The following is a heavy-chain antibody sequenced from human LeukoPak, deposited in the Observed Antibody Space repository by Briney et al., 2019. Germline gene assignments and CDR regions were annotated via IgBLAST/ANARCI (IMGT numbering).Heavy chain of an antibody. CDR2: FDPEDGET. J-gene: IGHJ3*02. D-gene: IGHD2-15*01. V-gene: IGHV1-24*01. CDR3: ATGQAWSDAFDI. CDR1: GYTLTELS. Sequence: ASVRVSCKVSGYTLTELSMHWVRHAPGKGLEWMGGFDPEDGETIYAQKFQGRVTMTEDTSTDTAYMELSSLRSEDTAVYYCATGQAWSDAFDIWGQGTMVTVSS.